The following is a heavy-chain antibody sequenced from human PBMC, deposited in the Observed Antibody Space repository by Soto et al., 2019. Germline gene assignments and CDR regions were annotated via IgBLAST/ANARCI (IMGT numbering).Heavy chain of an antibody. D-gene: IGHD3-22*01. CDR1: GGTLSNSA. CDR2: IIPVFGIV. V-gene: IGHV1-69*01. J-gene: IGHJ6*01. Sequence: QVQLAQSGAEVKKPGSSVKVSCKASGGTLSNSAFSWVRQAPGEGLEWMGGIIPVFGIVNYAKKYQDRVTITADESTSTAYMKLSSLRSDDTAVYYCGTGRIVVVGSRAYYGMDVW. CDR3: GTGRIVVVGSRAYYGMDV.